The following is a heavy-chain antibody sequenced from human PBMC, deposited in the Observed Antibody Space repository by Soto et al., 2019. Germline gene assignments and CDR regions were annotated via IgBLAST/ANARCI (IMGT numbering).Heavy chain of an antibody. Sequence: SLRLSCAASGFTFSAYGMHWVRQAPGKGLEWLAVISYDGITYYADSVKGRFTISRDNSRNTLSLQMNSLRADDTAVYYCAKVGESGPYQSCFDYWSQGT. V-gene: IGHV3-30*18. D-gene: IGHD3-10*01. CDR2: ISYDGIT. CDR1: GFTFSAYG. J-gene: IGHJ4*02. CDR3: AKVGESGPYQSCFDY.